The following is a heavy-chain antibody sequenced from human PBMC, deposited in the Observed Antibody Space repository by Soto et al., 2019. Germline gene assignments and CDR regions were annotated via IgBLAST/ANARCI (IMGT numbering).Heavy chain of an antibody. J-gene: IGHJ4*02. CDR2: ISAHNGNT. CDR3: ARGRCGDY. V-gene: IGHV1-18*01. Sequence: QVHLVQSGAEVKKPGASVKVSCKGSGYAFTTYGITWVRQAPGQGLEWMGWISAHNGNTNYAQKLQGRVTVTRDTSTSTAYMELRSLRSDDTAVYYCARGRCGDYWVQGALVTVSS. CDR1: GYAFTTYG.